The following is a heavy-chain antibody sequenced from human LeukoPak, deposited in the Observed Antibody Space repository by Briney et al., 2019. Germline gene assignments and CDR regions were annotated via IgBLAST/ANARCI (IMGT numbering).Heavy chain of an antibody. D-gene: IGHD6-25*01. V-gene: IGHV3-49*03. CDR1: GFTFSDYY. Sequence: PGGSLRLSCAASGFTFSDYYMTWIRQAPGKGLEWVGFIRSKAYGGTTEYAASVKGRFTISRDDSKSIAYLQMNSLKTEDTAVYYCTRQYSSAFGYWGQGTLVTVSS. CDR2: IRSKAYGGTT. J-gene: IGHJ4*02. CDR3: TRQYSSAFGY.